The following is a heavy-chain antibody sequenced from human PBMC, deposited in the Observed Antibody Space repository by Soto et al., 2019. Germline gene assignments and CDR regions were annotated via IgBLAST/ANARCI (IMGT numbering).Heavy chain of an antibody. CDR3: ARDKYDILTGYRYLDY. V-gene: IGHV3-74*01. J-gene: IGHJ4*02. Sequence: PWGSLRLSCAASGLTFSIYLMHWVLQAPGKGLVWVSRINSDGSSTSYADSVKGRFTISRDNAKNTLYLQMNSLRAEDTAVYYCARDKYDILTGYRYLDYWGQGTLVTVSS. D-gene: IGHD3-9*01. CDR2: INSDGSST. CDR1: GLTFSIYL.